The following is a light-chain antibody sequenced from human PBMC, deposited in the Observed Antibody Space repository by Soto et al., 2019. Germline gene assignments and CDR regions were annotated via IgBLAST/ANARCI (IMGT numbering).Light chain of an antibody. CDR3: QQYNNWPRT. J-gene: IGKJ1*01. V-gene: IGKV3-15*01. Sequence: EIVMTQSPATLSVSPGERATLSCTASHSVSSNLAWYQQKPGQAPRLLIYGASTRATGIPARFSGSGSGTEFTLTISSLQSEDFAVYYCQQYNNWPRTFGQGTKVDIK. CDR1: HSVSSN. CDR2: GAS.